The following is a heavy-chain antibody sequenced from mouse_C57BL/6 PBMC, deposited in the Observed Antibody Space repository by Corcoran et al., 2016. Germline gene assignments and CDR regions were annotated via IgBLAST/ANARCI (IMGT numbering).Heavy chain of an antibody. Sequence: QVQLKQSGAELVRPGASVKLSCKASGYTFTDYYINWVKQRPGQGLEWIARIYPGSGNTYYNEKFKGKATLTAEKSSSTAYMQLSSLTSEDSAVYFCARSEGYYLYWYFDVWGTGTTVTVSS. V-gene: IGHV1-76*01. CDR3: ARSEGYYLYWYFDV. J-gene: IGHJ1*03. D-gene: IGHD1-1*01. CDR2: IYPGSGNT. CDR1: GYTFTDYY.